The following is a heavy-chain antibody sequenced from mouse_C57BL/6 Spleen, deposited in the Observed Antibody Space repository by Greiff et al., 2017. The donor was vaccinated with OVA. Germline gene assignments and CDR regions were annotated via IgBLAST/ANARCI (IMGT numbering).Heavy chain of an antibody. CDR3: ARRTSLLRYFDV. Sequence: VQLQQSGAELVKPGASVKLSCKASGYTFTSYWMQWVKQRPGQGLEWIGEIDPSDSYTNYNQKFKGKATLTVDTSSSTAYMQLSSLTSEDSAVYYCARRTSLLRYFDVWGTGTTVTVSS. CDR2: IDPSDSYT. CDR1: GYTFTSYW. J-gene: IGHJ1*03. D-gene: IGHD1-2*01. V-gene: IGHV1-50*01.